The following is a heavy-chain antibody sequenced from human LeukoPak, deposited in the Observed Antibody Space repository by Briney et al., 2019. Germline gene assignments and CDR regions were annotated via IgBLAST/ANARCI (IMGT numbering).Heavy chain of an antibody. D-gene: IGHD4-17*01. CDR1: GGSISSSNW. CDR2: IYHSGST. CDR3: AGTNTVSWYFDL. Sequence: SETLSLTCAVSGGSISSSNWWSWVRQPPGKGLEWIGEIYHSGSTNYNPSLKSRVTISVDKSKNQFSLKLSSVTAADTAVYYCAGTNTVSWYFDLWGRGTLVIVSS. J-gene: IGHJ2*01. V-gene: IGHV4-4*02.